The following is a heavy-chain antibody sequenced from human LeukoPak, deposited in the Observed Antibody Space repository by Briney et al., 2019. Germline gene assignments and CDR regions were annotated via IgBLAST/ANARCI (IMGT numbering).Heavy chain of an antibody. J-gene: IGHJ3*02. CDR3: ARSRETYYYDSSGYYSLNAFDI. D-gene: IGHD3-22*01. V-gene: IGHV4-39*07. CDR1: GASIYSHDYY. Sequence: PSETLSLTCTVSGASIYSHDYYWDWIRQPPGKGLEWIGSISYSGSTEYNPSLKSRVTISVDTSKNQFSLKLSSVTAADTAVYYCARSRETYYYDSSGYYSLNAFDIWGQGTMVTVSA. CDR2: ISYSGST.